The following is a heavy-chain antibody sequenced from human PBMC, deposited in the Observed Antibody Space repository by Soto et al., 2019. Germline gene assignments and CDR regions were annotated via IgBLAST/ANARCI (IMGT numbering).Heavy chain of an antibody. J-gene: IGHJ4*02. CDR1: GGSISSSSYY. CDR3: ATLPPRIVVVVLPIPS. Sequence: SETLSLTCTVSGGSISSSSYYWGWIRQPPGKGLEWIGSIYYSGSTYYNPSLKSRVTISVDTSKNQFSLKLSSVTAADTVVYYCATLPPRIVVVVLPIPSWGQGTLVT. D-gene: IGHD2-15*01. CDR2: IYYSGST. V-gene: IGHV4-39*01.